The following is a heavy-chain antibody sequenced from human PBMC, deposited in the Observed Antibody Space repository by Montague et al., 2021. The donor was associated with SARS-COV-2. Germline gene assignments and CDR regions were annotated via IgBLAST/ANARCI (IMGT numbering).Heavy chain of an antibody. J-gene: IGHJ3*02. CDR3: AKQALTRYCTSTSCFGAAFDI. CDR1: GGSFSGYY. CDR2: INHGGST. D-gene: IGHD2-2*01. V-gene: IGHV4-34*01. Sequence: SETLSLTCVVYGGSFSGYYWSWIRQPPGKGLEWIGEINHGGSTNYNPSLKSRVTISVDTSKKQFSLRLNSVTAADTAVYCCAKQALTRYCTSTSCFGAAFDIWGQGTMVTVSS.